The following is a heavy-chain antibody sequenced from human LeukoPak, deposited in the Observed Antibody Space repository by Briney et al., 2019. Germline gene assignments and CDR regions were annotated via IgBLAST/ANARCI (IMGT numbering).Heavy chain of an antibody. J-gene: IGHJ4*02. D-gene: IGHD3-3*01. CDR3: GGAHEFWSGYSLFDY. CDR2: IYYSGST. Sequence: SETLSLTRTVSGGSISSSSYYWGWIRQPPGKGLEWIGSIYYSGSTYYNPSLKSRVTISVDTSKNQFSLKLSSVTAADTAVYYCGGAHEFWSGYSLFDYWGQGTLVTVSS. V-gene: IGHV4-39*01. CDR1: GGSISSSSYY.